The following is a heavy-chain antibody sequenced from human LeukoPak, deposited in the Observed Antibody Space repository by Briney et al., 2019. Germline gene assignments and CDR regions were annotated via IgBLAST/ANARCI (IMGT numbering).Heavy chain of an antibody. CDR1: GYSISSGYY. Sequence: SETLSLTCVVPGYSISSGYYWGWIRQPPGKGLDWIGNIYHSGSTYYNPSLKSRVTMSVDTSKNQFSLKLYSVTAADTAIYYCAREAQQQVVHGTFDIWGQGTMVTVAS. D-gene: IGHD6-13*01. CDR3: AREAQQQVVHGTFDI. V-gene: IGHV4-38-2*01. CDR2: IYHSGST. J-gene: IGHJ3*02.